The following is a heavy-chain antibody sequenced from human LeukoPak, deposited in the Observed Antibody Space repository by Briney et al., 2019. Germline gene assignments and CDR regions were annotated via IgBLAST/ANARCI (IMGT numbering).Heavy chain of an antibody. CDR3: ARESGSYEAYFDY. CDR2: IFPIFATA. J-gene: IGHJ4*02. D-gene: IGHD1-26*01. CDR1: GGTFSSYA. Sequence: SVKVSCKASGGTFSSYAISWVRHAPGQGLEWMGRIFPIFATANYAQKFQGRVTITADESTSTAYMELSSLRSEDTAVYYCARESGSYEAYFDYWGQGTLVTVSS. V-gene: IGHV1-69*15.